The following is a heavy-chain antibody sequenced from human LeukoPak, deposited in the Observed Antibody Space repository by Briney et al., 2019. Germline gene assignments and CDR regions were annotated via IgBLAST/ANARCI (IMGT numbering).Heavy chain of an antibody. CDR2: IYHSGST. D-gene: IGHD4-17*01. J-gene: IGHJ2*01. Sequence: PSETLSLTCAVSDYSISSGYYWGWIRQPPGKGLEWIGRIYHSGSTYYNPSLKSRVTISVDTSKNQFSLKLSSVTAADTAVYYCARTYGDFDFWYFAVWGRGTLVTVSS. CDR1: DYSISSGYY. V-gene: IGHV4-38-2*01. CDR3: ARTYGDFDFWYFAV.